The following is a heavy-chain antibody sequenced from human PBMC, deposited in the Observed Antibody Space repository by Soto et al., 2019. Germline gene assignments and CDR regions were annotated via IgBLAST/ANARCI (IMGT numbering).Heavy chain of an antibody. J-gene: IGHJ4*02. D-gene: IGHD1-26*01. CDR1: VFTFISYA. V-gene: IGHV3-30-3*01. CDR3: ARARGSYYDY. CDR2: ISYDGSNK. Sequence: GWSLRLSCASSVFTFISYAMHWVRQAPGKGLEWVAVISYDGSNKYYADSVKGRFTISRDNSKNTLYLQMNSLRAEDTAVYYCARARGSYYDYWGQGTLVTVSS.